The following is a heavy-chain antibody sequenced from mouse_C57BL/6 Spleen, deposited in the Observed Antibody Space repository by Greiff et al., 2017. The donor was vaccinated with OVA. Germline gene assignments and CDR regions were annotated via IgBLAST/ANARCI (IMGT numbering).Heavy chain of an antibody. Sequence: EVQLVESGPGLVKPSPSLSLSCSVSGYSFTSGYYWFWIRQLPGNLLERMGNISYDGSNNYNPYLKNRTTITRDTSKNQLCLKLNSVTTEDTATYYCAAEYYFDYWGQGTTLTVSS. CDR2: ISYDGSN. CDR3: AAEYYFDY. CDR1: GYSFTSGYY. V-gene: IGHV3-6*01. J-gene: IGHJ2*01.